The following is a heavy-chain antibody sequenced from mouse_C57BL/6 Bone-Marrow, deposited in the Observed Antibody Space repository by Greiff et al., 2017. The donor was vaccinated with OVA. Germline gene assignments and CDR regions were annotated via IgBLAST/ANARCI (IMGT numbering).Heavy chain of an antibody. V-gene: IGHV1-81*01. CDR2: IYPRSGNT. J-gene: IGHJ3*01. Sequence: VQLQESGAELARPGASVKLSCKASGYTFTSYGISWVKQRTGQGLEWIGEIYPRSGNTYYNEKFKGKATLTADKSSSTAYMELRSLTSEDSAVYFCARSMGYSPFAYWGQGTLVTVSA. CDR3: ARSMGYSPFAY. CDR1: GYTFTSYG. D-gene: IGHD2-12*01.